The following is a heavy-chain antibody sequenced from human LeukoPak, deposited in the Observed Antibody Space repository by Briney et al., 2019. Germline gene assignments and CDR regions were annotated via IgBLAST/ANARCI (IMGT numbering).Heavy chain of an antibody. CDR1: GFTFSSYG. V-gene: IGHV3-30*02. CDR2: IRYDGSNK. CDR3: AKARIAAAGYGTLFDY. J-gene: IGHJ4*02. D-gene: IGHD6-13*01. Sequence: PGGSLRLSCAASGFTFSSYGMHWVRQAPGKGLEWVAFIRYDGSNKYYADSVEGRFTISRDNSKNTLYLQMNSLRAEDTAVYYCAKARIAAAGYGTLFDYWGQGTLVTVSS.